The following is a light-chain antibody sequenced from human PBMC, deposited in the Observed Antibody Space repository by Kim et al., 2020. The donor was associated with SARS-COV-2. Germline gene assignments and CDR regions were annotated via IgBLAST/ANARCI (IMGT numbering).Light chain of an antibody. Sequence: SVSPGERATLSCRASQSVSSKLAWYQQKPGQAPRLLIYGASTRATGIPARFSGSGSGTEFTLTISSLQSEDFAVYYCQQYNNWPYTFGQGTKLEI. CDR2: GAS. CDR1: QSVSSK. CDR3: QQYNNWPYT. J-gene: IGKJ2*01. V-gene: IGKV3-15*01.